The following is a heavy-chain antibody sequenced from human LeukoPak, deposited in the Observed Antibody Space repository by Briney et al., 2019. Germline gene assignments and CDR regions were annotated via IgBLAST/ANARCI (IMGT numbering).Heavy chain of an antibody. V-gene: IGHV4-34*01. CDR1: GGSFSGYY. CDR3: ARIARGSGWSYYYYYGMDV. J-gene: IGHJ6*02. D-gene: IGHD6-19*01. Sequence: SETLSLTCAVYGGSFSGYYWSWIRQPPGKGLEWIGEINHSGSTNYNSSLKSRVTISVDTSKNQFSLKLSSVTAADTAVYYCARIARGSGWSYYYYYGMDVWGQGTTVTVSS. CDR2: INHSGST.